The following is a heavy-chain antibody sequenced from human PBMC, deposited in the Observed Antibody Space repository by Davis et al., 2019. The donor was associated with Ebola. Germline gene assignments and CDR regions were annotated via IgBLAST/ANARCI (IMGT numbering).Heavy chain of an antibody. CDR3: ARGLEPLGATGSAFDI. Sequence: KISCAASGFTFSSYAISWVRQAPGQGLEWMGGIIPIFGTANYAQKFQGRVTITADESTSTAYMELSSLRSEDTAVYYCARGLEPLGATGSAFDIWGQGTMVTVSS. CDR2: IIPIFGTA. CDR1: GFTFSSYA. J-gene: IGHJ3*02. V-gene: IGHV1-69*01. D-gene: IGHD1-26*01.